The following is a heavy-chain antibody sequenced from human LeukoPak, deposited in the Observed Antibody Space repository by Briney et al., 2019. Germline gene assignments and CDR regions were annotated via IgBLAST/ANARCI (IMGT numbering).Heavy chain of an antibody. CDR2: ISSSSSYI. J-gene: IGHJ4*02. CDR3: AREWSEHYCYDSSGYFI. Sequence: PGGSLRLSCAASGFTFSSYSMNWVRQAPGKGLEWVSSISSSSSYIYYAGSVKGRFTISRDNAKNSLYLQMNSLRAEDTAVYYCAREWSEHYCYDSSGYFIWGQGTLVTVSS. D-gene: IGHD3-22*01. CDR1: GFTFSSYS. V-gene: IGHV3-21*01.